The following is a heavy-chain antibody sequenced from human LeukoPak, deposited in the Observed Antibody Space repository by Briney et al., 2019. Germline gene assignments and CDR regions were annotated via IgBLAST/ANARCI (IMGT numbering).Heavy chain of an antibody. Sequence: SVKVSCKASGGTFSSYAISWVRQAPGQGLEWMGGIIPIFGTANYAQKFQGRVTITTDESTSTAYMELSSLRSEDTAVYYCARDKASDFWSGYYHNWFDPWGQGTLVTVSS. J-gene: IGHJ5*02. V-gene: IGHV1-69*05. CDR1: GGTFSSYA. CDR3: ARDKASDFWSGYYHNWFDP. CDR2: IIPIFGTA. D-gene: IGHD3-3*01.